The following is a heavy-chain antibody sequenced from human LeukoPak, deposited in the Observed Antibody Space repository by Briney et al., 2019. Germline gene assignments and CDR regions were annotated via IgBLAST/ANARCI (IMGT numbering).Heavy chain of an antibody. Sequence: PGGSLRLSCAASGFTFSTYGIHWVRQAPGKGLEWVALISDDGRNKYYADSVKGRFTISRDNSKNTLYLQMNGLRAEDTAVYYCAKSPSGGPWRIFDYWGQGTLVTVSS. CDR2: ISDDGRNK. CDR3: AKSPSGGPWRIFDY. D-gene: IGHD3-10*01. V-gene: IGHV3-30*18. CDR1: GFTFSTYG. J-gene: IGHJ4*02.